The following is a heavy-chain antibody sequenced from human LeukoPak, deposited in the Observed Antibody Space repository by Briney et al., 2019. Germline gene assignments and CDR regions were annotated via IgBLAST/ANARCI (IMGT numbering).Heavy chain of an antibody. CDR2: ISAYNGNI. Sequence: ASVKVSCKASGYTFTNFAISWVRQAPGQGLEWMGWISAYNGNINYAQKLQGRVTMTTDTSTTTAYMELRSLRSDDTAVYYCARDSKYYYDSAGSRFDPWGQGTLVTVSS. V-gene: IGHV1-18*01. CDR1: GYTFTNFA. J-gene: IGHJ5*02. CDR3: ARDSKYYYDSAGSRFDP. D-gene: IGHD3-22*01.